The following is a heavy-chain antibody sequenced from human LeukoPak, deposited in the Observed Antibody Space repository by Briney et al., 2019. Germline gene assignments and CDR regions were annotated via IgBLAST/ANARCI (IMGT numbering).Heavy chain of an antibody. D-gene: IGHD2-2*01. Sequence: PGGSLRLSCAASGFTFSSYGMHWVRQAPGKGLEWVAFIWYDGGNKYYADSVKGRFTISRDNSKNTLYLQMNSLRAEDTAVYYCARVAVGYCSSTSCYGDYWGQETLVTVSS. CDR2: IWYDGGNK. CDR3: ARVAVGYCSSTSCYGDY. J-gene: IGHJ4*02. V-gene: IGHV3-33*01. CDR1: GFTFSSYG.